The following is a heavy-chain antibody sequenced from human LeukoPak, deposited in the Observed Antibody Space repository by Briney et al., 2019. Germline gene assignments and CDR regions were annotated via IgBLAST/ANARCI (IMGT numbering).Heavy chain of an antibody. Sequence: GGSLRLSCAASGFTFSSYEMNWVRQALGKGLEWVSVISNSGDSTYSADSVKGRFTISRDNSKNTLYLQMNSLRAEDTAVYYCARAAMVRGVDYFDYWGQGTLVTVSS. J-gene: IGHJ4*02. V-gene: IGHV3-23*01. D-gene: IGHD3-10*01. CDR3: ARAAMVRGVDYFDY. CDR2: ISNSGDST. CDR1: GFTFSSYE.